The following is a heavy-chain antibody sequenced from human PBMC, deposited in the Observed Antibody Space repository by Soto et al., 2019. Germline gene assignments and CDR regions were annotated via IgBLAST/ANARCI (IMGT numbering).Heavy chain of an antibody. CDR2: ISGSGGST. CDR3: AKSFLGYDILTGYRVFDAFDI. D-gene: IGHD3-9*01. CDR1: GFTFSSYA. V-gene: IGHV3-23*01. J-gene: IGHJ3*02. Sequence: EVQLLESGGGLVQPGGSLRLSCAASGFTFSSYAMSWVRQAPGKGLEWVSAISGSGGSTYYADSVKGRFTISRDNSKNTLYLQMNSLRAEDTAVYYCAKSFLGYDILTGYRVFDAFDIWGQGTMVTVSS.